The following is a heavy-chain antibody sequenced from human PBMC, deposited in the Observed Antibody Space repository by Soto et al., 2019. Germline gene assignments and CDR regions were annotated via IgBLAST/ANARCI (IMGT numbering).Heavy chain of an antibody. CDR2: ISYDGSNK. D-gene: IGHD3-22*01. CDR3: AREDDSSGYYPPYFDY. J-gene: IGHJ4*02. CDR1: VFTFSSYA. V-gene: IGHV3-30-3*01. Sequence: GGSLRLSCAASVFTFSSYAMHWVRQAPGKGLEWVAVISYDGSNKYYADSVKGRFTISRDNSKNTLYLQMNSLRAEDTAVYYCAREDDSSGYYPPYFDYWGQGTLVTVSS.